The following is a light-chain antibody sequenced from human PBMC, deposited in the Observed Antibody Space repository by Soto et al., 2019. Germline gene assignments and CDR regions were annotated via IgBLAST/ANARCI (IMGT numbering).Light chain of an antibody. CDR1: QSIGTS. CDR2: DGF. CDR3: QQRASWPPFT. Sequence: VLTQSPATLSLSLGESATLSCRASQSIGTSLAWYQHRPGQPPRLLIYDGFNRATGIPARFSGGGSGTDFTLTISSLAPEDFAVYYCQQRASWPPFTFGGGTKVDIK. V-gene: IGKV3-11*01. J-gene: IGKJ4*01.